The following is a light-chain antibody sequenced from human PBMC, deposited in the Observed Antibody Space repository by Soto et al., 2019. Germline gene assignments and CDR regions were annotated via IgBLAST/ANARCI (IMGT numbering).Light chain of an antibody. CDR2: GAS. CDR1: QSVSSSY. J-gene: IGKJ1*01. Sequence: EIVLTQSPGTLSLSPGERATLSCRASQSVSSSYLGWYQQKPGQAPRLLIYGASSRATGIPDKFSGSGSGTDFTLTISRLEPEDFAVYYCQQYGSSRTFDQGTKVEIK. V-gene: IGKV3-20*01. CDR3: QQYGSSRT.